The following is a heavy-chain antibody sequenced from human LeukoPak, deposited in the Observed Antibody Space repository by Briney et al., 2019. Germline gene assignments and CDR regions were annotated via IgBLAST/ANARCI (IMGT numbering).Heavy chain of an antibody. CDR3: ARNDVAWNDVHWFDP. J-gene: IGHJ5*02. CDR2: ISSTGSSI. Sequence: GGSLRLSCAASGFTFSYYTMSWVRQAPGKGLEWVSSISSTGSSIYYADSVKGRFTISRDNAKNSLYLQMSSLRVEDTAVYYCARNDVAWNDVHWFDPWGQGTLVTVSS. CDR1: GFTFSYYT. V-gene: IGHV3-21*01. D-gene: IGHD1-1*01.